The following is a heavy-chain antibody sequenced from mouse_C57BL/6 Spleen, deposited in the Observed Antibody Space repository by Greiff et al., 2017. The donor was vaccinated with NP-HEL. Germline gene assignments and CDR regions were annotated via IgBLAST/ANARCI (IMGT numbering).Heavy chain of an antibody. D-gene: IGHD2-1*01. CDR2: IDPENGDT. CDR1: GFNIKDDY. V-gene: IGHV14-4*01. Sequence: EVQLQQSGAELVRPGASVKLSCTASGFNIKDDYMHWVKQRPEQGLEWIGWIDPENGDTEYASKFQGKATITADTSSNTAYLQLSSLTSEDTAVYYCTGYGNYVDYWGQGTTLTVSS. J-gene: IGHJ2*01. CDR3: TGYGNYVDY.